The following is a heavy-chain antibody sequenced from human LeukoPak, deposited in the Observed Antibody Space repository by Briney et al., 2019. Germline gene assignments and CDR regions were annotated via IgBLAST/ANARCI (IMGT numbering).Heavy chain of an antibody. J-gene: IGHJ4*02. D-gene: IGHD1-26*01. CDR2: TSDRGDYT. CDR3: AKKAQYNGNYPLDY. CDR1: GFNFANHA. Sequence: PGGSLRLSCAASGFNFANHAMSWVRQTPGKGLEWVSGTSDRGDYTYYADSVKGRFTISRDNSKNTLYLQMNSLRAEDTALYFCAKKAQYNGNYPLDYWGQGTLVTVSS. V-gene: IGHV3-23*01.